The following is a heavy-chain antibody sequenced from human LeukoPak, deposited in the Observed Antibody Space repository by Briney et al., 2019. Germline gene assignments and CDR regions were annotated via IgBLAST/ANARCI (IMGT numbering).Heavy chain of an antibody. CDR1: GFTFSSYG. Sequence: GGTLRLSCAASGFTFSSYGMSWVRQAPGKGLEWVSAISGSGGSTYYADSVKGRFTISRDNSKNTLYLQMNSLRAEDTAVYYCAKDMRQLRAFDIWGQGTMVTVSS. CDR3: AKDMRQLRAFDI. D-gene: IGHD5-24*01. V-gene: IGHV3-23*01. J-gene: IGHJ3*02. CDR2: ISGSGGST.